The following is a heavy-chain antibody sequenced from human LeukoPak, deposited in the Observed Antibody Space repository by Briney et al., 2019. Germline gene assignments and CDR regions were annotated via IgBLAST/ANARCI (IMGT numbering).Heavy chain of an antibody. Sequence: GRSLRLSCSASGFHFNKYPMTWVRQAPGKGLEWVSAISENGDDKKYAASVKGRFTISRDNSRNILYLQMNSLRAEDTAVYYCAKGSLDYWGQGTLVTVSS. CDR3: AKGSLDY. CDR2: ISENGDDK. CDR1: GFHFNKYP. V-gene: IGHV3-23*01. J-gene: IGHJ4*02.